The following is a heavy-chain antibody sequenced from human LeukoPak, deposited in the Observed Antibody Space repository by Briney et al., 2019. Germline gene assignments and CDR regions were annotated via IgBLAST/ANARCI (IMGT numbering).Heavy chain of an antibody. CDR1: GFTVSSNY. D-gene: IGHD2-15*01. CDR3: AKDLSGGTYYFYNYGMDV. CDR2: IYSGGST. V-gene: IGHV3-53*01. J-gene: IGHJ6*02. Sequence: GGSLRLSCAASGFTVSSNYMSWVRQAPGKGLEWVSVIYSGGSTYYADSVKGRFTISRDNSKNTLYLQMNSLRAEDTAVYYCAKDLSGGTYYFYNYGMDVWGQGTTVTVSS.